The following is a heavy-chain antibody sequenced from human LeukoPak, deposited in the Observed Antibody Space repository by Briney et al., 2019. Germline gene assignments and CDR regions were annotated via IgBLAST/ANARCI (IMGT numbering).Heavy chain of an antibody. CDR1: GDSISSYY. V-gene: IGHV4-59*01. CDR3: ASRSSGYSLLFDY. CDR2: IYYSGST. Sequence: SETLSLTCSVSGDSISSYYWGWIRQPPGKGLEYIGYIYYSGSTIYNPSLKSRVTISLDTSKNQFSLKLNSVTAADTAVYYCASRSSGYSLLFDYWGQGTLATVSS. J-gene: IGHJ4*02. D-gene: IGHD3-22*01.